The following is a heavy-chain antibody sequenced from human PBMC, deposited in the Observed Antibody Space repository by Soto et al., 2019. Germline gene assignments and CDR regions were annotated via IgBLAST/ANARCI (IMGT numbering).Heavy chain of an antibody. D-gene: IGHD5-12*01. CDR2: IYYSGST. CDR3: ARHERSGYSGSSFDY. CDR1: GGSISSYY. V-gene: IGHV4-59*08. Sequence: SETLSLTCTVSGGSISSYYWSWIRQPPGKGLEWIGYIYYSGSTNYNPSLKSRVTISVDTSKNQFSLKLSSVTAADTAVYYCARHERSGYSGSSFDYWGQGTLVTVSP. J-gene: IGHJ4*02.